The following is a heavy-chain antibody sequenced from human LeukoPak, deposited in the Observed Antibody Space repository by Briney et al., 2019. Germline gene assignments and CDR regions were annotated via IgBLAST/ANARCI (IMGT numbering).Heavy chain of an antibody. D-gene: IGHD3-10*01. J-gene: IGHJ4*02. CDR2: IKQDGSEK. CDR3: ATVRYGNYFDY. V-gene: IGHV3-7*01. Sequence: QPGGSLRLSCAASGFIFSGSWMSWVRQAPGKGLEGVGNIKQDGSEKYFADSVKGRFTISRDNAKNSLYLQMNSLGAEDTAVYYCATVRYGNYFDYWGQGILVTVSS. CDR1: GFIFSGSW.